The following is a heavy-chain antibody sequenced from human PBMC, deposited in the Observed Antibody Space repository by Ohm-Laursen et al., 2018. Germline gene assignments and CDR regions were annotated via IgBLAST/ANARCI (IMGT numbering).Heavy chain of an antibody. CDR3: AKDRITMIVVVEFGMDV. V-gene: IGHV3-30*18. CDR1: GFTFSSYG. CDR2: ISYDGSNK. Sequence: SLRLSCAASGFTFSSYGMHWVRQAPGKGLEWVAVISYDGSNKYYADSVKGRFTISRDNSTNTLYLQMNSLRAEDTAVYYCAKDRITMIVVVEFGMDVWGQGTTVTVSS. J-gene: IGHJ6*02. D-gene: IGHD3-22*01.